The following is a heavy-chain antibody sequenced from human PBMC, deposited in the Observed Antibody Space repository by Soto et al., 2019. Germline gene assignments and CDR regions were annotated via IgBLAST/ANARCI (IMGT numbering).Heavy chain of an antibody. CDR1: GFTFSSYG. CDR2: ISYDGSNK. Sequence: QVQLVESGGGVVQPGRSLRLSCAASGFTFSSYGMHWVRQAPGKGLEWVAVISYDGSNKYYADSVKGRFTISRDNSKNTLYLQMNSLRAEDTAVYYCAKATFDLWGRGTLVTVSS. V-gene: IGHV3-30*18. J-gene: IGHJ2*01. CDR3: AKATFDL.